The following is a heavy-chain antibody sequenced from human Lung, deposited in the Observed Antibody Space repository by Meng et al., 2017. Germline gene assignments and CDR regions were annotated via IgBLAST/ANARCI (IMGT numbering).Heavy chain of an antibody. D-gene: IGHD6-13*01. J-gene: IGHJ4*02. CDR2: IDPKSGDT. V-gene: IGHV1-2*06. Sequence: LVQSGVEGKKPGASVKVSCKPSGYNFPDYWLHWVRRAPGQGLEWMGRIDPKSGDTHYAQRFQGRVTMTGDTSISTAYMELSGLRSDDTAMYYCARDEDISAAGKLFGDYWGQGTLVTVSS. CDR1: GYNFPDYW. CDR3: ARDEDISAAGKLFGDY.